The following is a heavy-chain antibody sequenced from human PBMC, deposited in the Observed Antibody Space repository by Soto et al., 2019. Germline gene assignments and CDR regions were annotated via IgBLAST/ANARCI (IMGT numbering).Heavy chain of an antibody. J-gene: IGHJ6*02. CDR2: IYSGGST. D-gene: IGHD2-2*01. Sequence: PSETLSLTCTVSGGFVNSDTHSWSWIRQTTGKRLEWIGFIYSGGSTKNPSLRSRVTMSVDTSKNQFSLKLRSVIVADTAVYHCARFVRSCSATTCPTRADVWGQGITVTVSS. CDR1: GGFVNSDTHS. CDR3: ARFVRSCSATTCPTRADV. V-gene: IGHV4-61*10.